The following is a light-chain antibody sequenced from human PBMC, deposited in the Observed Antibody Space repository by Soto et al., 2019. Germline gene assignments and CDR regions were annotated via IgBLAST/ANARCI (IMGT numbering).Light chain of an antibody. CDR2: WAS. CDR1: QSALYSSNNENY. Sequence: DIVMTQSPDSLAVSLGERATINCKSSQSALYSSNNENYLAWYQQKPGQPPKLLISWASTREFGVPDRFSGSGSGTDFTLTISTLQAEDVAVYYCQQYYSTPQTFGQGTKVEIK. J-gene: IGKJ1*01. V-gene: IGKV4-1*01. CDR3: QQYYSTPQT.